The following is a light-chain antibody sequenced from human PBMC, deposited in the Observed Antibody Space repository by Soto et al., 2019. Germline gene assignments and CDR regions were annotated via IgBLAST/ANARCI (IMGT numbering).Light chain of an antibody. V-gene: IGKV3-20*01. J-gene: IGKJ1*01. CDR1: QSVDSTF. CDR3: QQYMSSVT. CDR2: GAS. Sequence: EIVLTQSPGSLSLSPGQRATLSCRASQSVDSTFFAWYQKKPGQAPRLLIYGASKRDTGVPDRFSGSGSGTDFTPTISRLEPEDLAVYYCQQYMSSVTFGQGTKVEI.